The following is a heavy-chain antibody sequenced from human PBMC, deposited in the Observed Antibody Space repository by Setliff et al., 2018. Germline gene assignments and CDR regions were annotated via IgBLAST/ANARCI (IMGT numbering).Heavy chain of an antibody. CDR2: ISDDGGRT. J-gene: IGHJ4*02. CDR1: GFTFSNYP. Sequence: LRLSCATSGFTFSNYPMGWVRQAPGKGLEWVSGISDDGGRTYYADSVKGRFTISRDNSKNTLYLQMNSLRAEDTALYYCAKVPIWGSVDYWGQGTLVTVSS. V-gene: IGHV3-23*01. CDR3: AKVPIWGSVDY. D-gene: IGHD3-16*01.